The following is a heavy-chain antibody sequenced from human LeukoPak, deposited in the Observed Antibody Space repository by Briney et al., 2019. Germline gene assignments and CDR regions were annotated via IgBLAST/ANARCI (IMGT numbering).Heavy chain of an antibody. CDR3: ARHYYDSSGYYYDGAFDI. J-gene: IGHJ3*02. Sequence: SVKVSCKASGGTFSSYAISWVRQAPGQGLEWMGGITPIFGTANYAQKFQGRVTITADESTSTAYMELSSLRSEDTAVYYCARHYYDSSGYYYDGAFDIWGQGTMVTVSS. V-gene: IGHV1-69*13. D-gene: IGHD3-22*01. CDR1: GGTFSSYA. CDR2: ITPIFGTA.